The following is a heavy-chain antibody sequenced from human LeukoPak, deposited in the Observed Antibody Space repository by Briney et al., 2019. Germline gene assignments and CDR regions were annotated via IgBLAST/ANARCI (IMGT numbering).Heavy chain of an antibody. Sequence: GGSLRLSCAASGFTFSSYAMSWVRQAPGKGLEWVGRIKSKTDGGTTDYAAPVKGRFTISRDDSKNTLYLQMNSLKTEDTAVYYCARVSNSSRSRSGMDYWGQGTLVTVSS. D-gene: IGHD6-13*01. J-gene: IGHJ4*02. CDR1: GFTFSSYA. CDR3: ARVSNSSRSRSGMDY. V-gene: IGHV3-15*01. CDR2: IKSKTDGGTT.